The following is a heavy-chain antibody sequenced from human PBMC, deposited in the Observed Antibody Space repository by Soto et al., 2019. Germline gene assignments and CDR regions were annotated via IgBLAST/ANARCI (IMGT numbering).Heavy chain of an antibody. CDR1: GYSFTDYF. CDR3: VREKSPVLFEF. J-gene: IGHJ4*01. CDR2: IFPGNGNT. Sequence: GASVKVSCKASGYSFTDYFIHWVRQAPGQGLEWMGHIFPGNGNTGTTEKFRGRLTATRDMSTSTVYMELTSLRFEDSAIFYCVREKSPVLFEFWGQGTLVTVSS. V-gene: IGHV1-46*01.